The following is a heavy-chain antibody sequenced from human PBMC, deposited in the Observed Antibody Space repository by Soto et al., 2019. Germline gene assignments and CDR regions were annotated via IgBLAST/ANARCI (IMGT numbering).Heavy chain of an antibody. D-gene: IGHD3-10*01. CDR2: IYWDDDK. J-gene: IGHJ4*02. V-gene: IGHV2-5*02. Sequence: SGPTLVNPTQTLTLTCTFSGFSLSTSGVGVGWIRQPPGKALEWLALIYWDDDKRYSPSLKSRLTITKDTSKNQVVLTMTNMDPVDTATYYCAHSPSITMVRGIGHYFDYWGQGTLVTVSS. CDR3: AHSPSITMVRGIGHYFDY. CDR1: GFSLSTSGVG.